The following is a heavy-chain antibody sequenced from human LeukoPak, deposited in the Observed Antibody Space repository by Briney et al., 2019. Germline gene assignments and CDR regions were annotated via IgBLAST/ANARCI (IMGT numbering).Heavy chain of an antibody. Sequence: GGSLRLSCAASGFTFSSYEMNWVRQAPGKGLEWVSYISSSGSTIYYADSVKGRFTISRDNAKNSLYLQMNSLRAEDTAVYYCGRGGKVEQLVLARWGQGSLVTVPS. J-gene: IGHJ4*02. CDR1: GFTFSSYE. CDR3: GRGGKVEQLVLAR. V-gene: IGHV3-48*03. D-gene: IGHD6-13*01. CDR2: ISSSGSTI.